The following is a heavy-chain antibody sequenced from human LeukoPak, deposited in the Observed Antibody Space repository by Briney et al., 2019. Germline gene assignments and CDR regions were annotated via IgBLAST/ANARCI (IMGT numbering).Heavy chain of an antibody. J-gene: IGHJ6*03. CDR3: ARGRSGGYYYYYYYMDV. V-gene: IGHV4-34*01. Sequence: PSETLSLTCAVYGGSFSGYYWSWIRQPPGKGLEWIGEINHSGSTNYNPSPKSRVTISVDTSKNQFSLKLSSVTAADTAVYYCARGRSGGYYYYYYYMDVWGKGTTVTVSS. CDR1: GGSFSGYY. CDR2: INHSGST. D-gene: IGHD2-15*01.